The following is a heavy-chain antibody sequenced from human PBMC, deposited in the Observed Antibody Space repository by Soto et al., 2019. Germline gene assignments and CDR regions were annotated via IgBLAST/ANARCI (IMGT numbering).Heavy chain of an antibody. J-gene: IGHJ6*02. Sequence: PGGSLRLSCAASGFTFGSYAMHWVRQAPGKGLEWVAVISYDGSNKYYADSVKGRFTISRDNSKNTLYLQMNSLRAEDTAVYYCASLPADSSGWYLGYYYYGMDVWGQGTTVTVSS. CDR1: GFTFGSYA. V-gene: IGHV3-30-3*01. CDR3: ASLPADSSGWYLGYYYYGMDV. CDR2: ISYDGSNK. D-gene: IGHD6-19*01.